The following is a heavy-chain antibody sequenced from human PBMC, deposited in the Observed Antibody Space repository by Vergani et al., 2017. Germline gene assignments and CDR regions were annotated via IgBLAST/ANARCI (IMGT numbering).Heavy chain of an antibody. CDR1: GYTFTSYY. D-gene: IGHD3-9*01. CDR3: AREMNGVELDILTANLNSDWYFDL. CDR2: INPSGGST. V-gene: IGHV1-46*01. Sequence: QVQLVQSGAEVKKPGASVKVSCKASGYTFTSYYMHWVRQAPGQGLEWMGIINPSGGSTSYAQKFQGRVTMTRDTSTSTVYMALSSLRSEDTAVYYCAREMNGVELDILTANLNSDWYFDLWGRGTLVTVSS. J-gene: IGHJ2*01.